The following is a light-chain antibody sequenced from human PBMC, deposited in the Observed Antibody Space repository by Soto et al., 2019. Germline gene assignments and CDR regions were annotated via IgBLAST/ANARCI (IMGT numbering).Light chain of an antibody. J-gene: IGKJ5*01. CDR2: GAS. CDR1: QSVSSK. Sequence: EIVMTQSPATLSVSPGEGATLSCRASQSVSSKLAWYQQKPGQAPRLLIYGASTRATGIPARFSGSGSGTDFTLTISSLQPEDFATYYCQQSYSTPITFGQGTRLEI. V-gene: IGKV3-15*01. CDR3: QQSYSTPIT.